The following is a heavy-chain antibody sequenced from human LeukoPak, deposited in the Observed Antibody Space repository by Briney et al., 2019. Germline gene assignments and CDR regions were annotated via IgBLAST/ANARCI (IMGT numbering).Heavy chain of an antibody. Sequence: ASVTVSCTASGYTFTSYGISWVRQAPGQGLEWMGWISAYNGNTNYAQKLQGRVTMTTDTPTSTAYMELRSLRSDDTAVYYCARALVGATTHPFDYWGQGTLVTVSS. V-gene: IGHV1-18*01. CDR3: ARALVGATTHPFDY. CDR1: GYTFTSYG. CDR2: ISAYNGNT. D-gene: IGHD1-26*01. J-gene: IGHJ4*02.